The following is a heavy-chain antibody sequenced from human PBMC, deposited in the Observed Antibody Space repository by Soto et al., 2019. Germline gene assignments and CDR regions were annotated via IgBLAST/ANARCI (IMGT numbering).Heavy chain of an antibody. CDR3: ARGGWGIAPHFYFDI. Sequence: SVKVSWKASGLSFTGYYRHWLRQATGQGLEWMGWINAHSGGTEYAQKFQGRVTLTRDTSIATAYLTLTSLTSDDTALYYCARGGWGIAPHFYFDIWGQGSSVSGSS. CDR1: GLSFTGYY. CDR2: INAHSGGT. D-gene: IGHD6-13*01. J-gene: IGHJ4*02. V-gene: IGHV1-2*02.